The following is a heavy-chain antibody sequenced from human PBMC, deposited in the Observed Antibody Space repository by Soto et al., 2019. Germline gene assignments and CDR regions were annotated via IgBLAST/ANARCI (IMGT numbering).Heavy chain of an antibody. Sequence: EVQLVESGGGLVQPGGSLRLSCAASGFTFSSYAMHWVRQAPGKGLEYVSAISSNGGSTYYANSVKGRFTISRANSKNTLYLLMGRLRGADMAVDSWARALGSAFDIWGQGTMVTVSS. CDR1: GFTFSSYA. V-gene: IGHV3-64*01. J-gene: IGHJ3*02. CDR2: ISSNGGST. CDR3: ARALGSAFDI. D-gene: IGHD7-27*01.